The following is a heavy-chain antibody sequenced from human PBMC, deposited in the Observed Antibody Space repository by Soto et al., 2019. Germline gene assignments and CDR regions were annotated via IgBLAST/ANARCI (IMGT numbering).Heavy chain of an antibody. V-gene: IGHV1-2*04. CDR2: INPNSGGT. CDR3: ARDLSIAALVYYGMDV. D-gene: IGHD6-6*01. J-gene: IGHJ6*02. Sequence: ASGKVSCKASGYTFTGYYIHWVRQAPGQGLEWMGWINPNSGGTNYAQKFQGWVTMTRDTSISTAYMELSRLRSDDTAVYYCARDLSIAALVYYGMDVWGQGTKVTVSS. CDR1: GYTFTGYY.